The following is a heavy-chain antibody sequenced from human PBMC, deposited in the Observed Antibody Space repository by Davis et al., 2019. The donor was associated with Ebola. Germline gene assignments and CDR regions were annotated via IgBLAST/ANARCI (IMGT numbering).Heavy chain of an antibody. CDR2: ISGSGGST. D-gene: IGHD3-10*01. CDR1: GFTFSSYA. J-gene: IGHJ4*02. CDR3: AKDWGYMVRGVMIDY. Sequence: GESLNISCAASGFTFSSYAMSWVRQAPGKGLESVSTISGSGGSTYYADSVKGRFTISRDNSQNTLYLQMSNLRAEDTALYYCAKDWGYMVRGVMIDYWGQGTLVTVSS. V-gene: IGHV3-23*01.